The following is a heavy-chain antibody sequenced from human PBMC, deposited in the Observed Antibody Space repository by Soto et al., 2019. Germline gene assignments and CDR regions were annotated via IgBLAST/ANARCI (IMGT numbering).Heavy chain of an antibody. D-gene: IGHD5-12*01. CDR1: GFSFSGFW. Sequence: GWSLRLSCAASGFSFSGFWMHWVRQAPGKGLVWVSRMFTDVSTTYYADSVKGRFTISRDNAKSTLYLQMNSLRDEDTAVYYCVRGNTGYGNFDSWGQGPLVTFST. CDR3: VRGNTGYGNFDS. V-gene: IGHV3-74*01. CDR2: MFTDVSTT. J-gene: IGHJ4*02.